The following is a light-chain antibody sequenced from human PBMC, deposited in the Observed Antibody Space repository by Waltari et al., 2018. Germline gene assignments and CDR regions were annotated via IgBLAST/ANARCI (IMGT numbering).Light chain of an antibody. J-gene: IGLJ3*02. CDR2: DVS. CDR3: TSYTTSSTLV. CDR1: SSDVGVYHS. V-gene: IGLV2-14*03. Sequence: QSALTPPASVSGSPGQSITISCTGTSSDVGVYHSVSWYQQHPDKAPKLMIYDVSNRPSGVSNRFSGSKSGNTASLTISGLQAEDEADYYCTSYTTSSTLVFGGGTKLTVL.